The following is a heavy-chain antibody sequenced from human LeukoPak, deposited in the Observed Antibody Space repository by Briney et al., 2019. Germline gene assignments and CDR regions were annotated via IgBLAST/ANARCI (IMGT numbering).Heavy chain of an antibody. V-gene: IGHV3-30*03. D-gene: IGHD1-26*01. CDR1: GFTFSSYG. CDR3: ARGGYSGTYYFDY. Sequence: PGGSLRLSCAASGFTFSSYGMHWVRQAPGKGLEWVAVISYDGSNKYYVDSVKGRFTISRDNSKSTLYLQMNSLTAEDTAVYYCARGGYSGTYYFDYWGQGTLVTVSS. J-gene: IGHJ4*02. CDR2: ISYDGSNK.